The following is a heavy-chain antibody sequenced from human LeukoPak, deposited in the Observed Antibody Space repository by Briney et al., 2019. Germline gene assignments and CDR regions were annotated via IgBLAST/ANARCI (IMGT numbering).Heavy chain of an antibody. CDR2: IYPGDSDN. V-gene: IGHV5-51*01. CDR1: GYSFTSYW. CDR3: ARRGDYYGSGTYDFDY. Sequence: GESLKISCKGSGYSFTSYWIGWVRQMPGKGLEWMGLIYPGDSDNRYSPSFQGQVTISADKSINTAYLQWSSLKASDTAMYYCARRGDYYGSGTYDFDYWGQGTLVTVSS. J-gene: IGHJ4*02. D-gene: IGHD3-10*01.